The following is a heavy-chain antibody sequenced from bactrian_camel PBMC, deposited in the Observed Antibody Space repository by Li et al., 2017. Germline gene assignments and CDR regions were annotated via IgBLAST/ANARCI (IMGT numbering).Heavy chain of an antibody. V-gene: IGHV3S54*01. CDR3: ATWWSVGF. J-gene: IGHJ6*01. CDR2: INSYGGSA. D-gene: IGHD7*01. Sequence: QVQLVESGGGSVEAGGSLKLSCEASGYIFSGCGVAWYRQAPGKERELVSTINSYGGSAYFADSVKGRFTISKDNAKNTLYLQMNSPKTEDTAVYYCATWWSVGFWGQGIQVTVS. CDR1: GYIFSGCG.